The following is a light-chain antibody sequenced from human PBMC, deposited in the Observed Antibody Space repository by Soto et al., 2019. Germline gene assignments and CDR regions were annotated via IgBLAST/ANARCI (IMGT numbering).Light chain of an antibody. CDR2: DVT. V-gene: IGLV2-11*01. CDR3: SSYAGSYTVV. Sequence: QSALTQPRSVSGSPGQSVTISCTGSSSDVGFYTYVSWYLQHPGKAPKVVIYDVTKRPPGVPDRFSASKSGNTASLTISGLQPEDEADYYCSSYAGSYTVVFGGGTKLTVL. J-gene: IGLJ2*01. CDR1: SSDVGFYTY.